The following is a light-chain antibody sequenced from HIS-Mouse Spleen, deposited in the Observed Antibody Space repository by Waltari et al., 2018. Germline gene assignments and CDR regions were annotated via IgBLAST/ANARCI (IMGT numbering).Light chain of an antibody. CDR1: QSVSSY. V-gene: IGKV3-11*01. J-gene: IGKJ1*01. CDR3: QQRSNWWT. Sequence: EIVLTQSPATLSLSPGERATLPCRASQSVSSYLALYQQKPGQAPRLLIYDASNRATGIPARFSGSGSGTDFTLTISSLEPEDFAVYYCQQRSNWWTFGQGTKVEIK. CDR2: DAS.